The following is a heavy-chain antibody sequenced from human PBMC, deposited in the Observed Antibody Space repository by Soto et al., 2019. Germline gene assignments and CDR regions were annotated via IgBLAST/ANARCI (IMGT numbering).Heavy chain of an antibody. D-gene: IGHD3-10*01. Sequence: QVQLVQSGAEVKKPGSSVKVSCKASGGTFSSYTISWVRQAPGQGLEWMGRIIPILGIANYEQKFQGRDTTTAAQTTITAYMKLSSLRADDTAVDYCARDKQVTMVRGVPLLGGLAYYYYMDVWGKGTTVTVSS. CDR2: IIPILGIA. CDR3: ARDKQVTMVRGVPLLGGLAYYYYMDV. CDR1: GGTFSSYT. V-gene: IGHV1-69*08. J-gene: IGHJ6*03.